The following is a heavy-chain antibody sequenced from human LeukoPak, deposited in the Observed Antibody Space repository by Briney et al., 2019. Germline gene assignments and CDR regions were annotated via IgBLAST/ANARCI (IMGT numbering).Heavy chain of an antibody. D-gene: IGHD6-25*01. CDR1: GFTFISYA. Sequence: PGGSLRLSCAASGFTFISYAMSWVRQAPGKGLEWVSSMSGSGAGTYYADSVEGRFTISRDNSQNTLFLQMNSLRADDTAIYYCAKHSSAWRSFDYWGQGTQVTVSS. V-gene: IGHV3-23*01. CDR3: AKHSSAWRSFDY. J-gene: IGHJ4*02. CDR2: MSGSGAGT.